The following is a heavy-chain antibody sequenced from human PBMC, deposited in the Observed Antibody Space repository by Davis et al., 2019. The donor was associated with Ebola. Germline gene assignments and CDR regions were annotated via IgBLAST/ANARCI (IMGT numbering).Heavy chain of an antibody. Sequence: AASVKVSCKASGYTFTSYGISWVRQAPGQGLEWMGWISAYNGNTNYAQKLQGRVTMTRNTSISTAYMELSSLRSEDTSVYYCARDRGGDYSFDYWGQGTLVTVSS. V-gene: IGHV1-18*01. CDR3: ARDRGGDYSFDY. D-gene: IGHD3-10*01. J-gene: IGHJ4*02. CDR1: GYTFTSYG. CDR2: ISAYNGNT.